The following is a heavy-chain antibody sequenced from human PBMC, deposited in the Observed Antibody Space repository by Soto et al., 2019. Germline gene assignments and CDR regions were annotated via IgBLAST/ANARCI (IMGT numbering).Heavy chain of an antibody. CDR2: IYYSGST. CDR1: GGSISSGGYY. J-gene: IGHJ5*02. CDR3: ARDAPGGFGELLSGWDPNWFDP. V-gene: IGHV4-31*03. D-gene: IGHD3-10*01. Sequence: QVQLQESGPGLVKPSQTLSLTCTVSGGSISSGGYYWSWIRQHPGKGLEWIGYIYYSGSTYYNPSLKSRVTISVDTSKNQFSLKLSSVTAADTAVYYCARDAPGGFGELLSGWDPNWFDPWGQGTLVTVSS.